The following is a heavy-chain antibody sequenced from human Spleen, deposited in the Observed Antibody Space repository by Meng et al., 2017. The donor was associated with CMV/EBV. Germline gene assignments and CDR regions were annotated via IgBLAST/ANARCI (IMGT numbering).Heavy chain of an antibody. CDR3: ARSDIVIRPTATSLLGPLGGCFDP. CDR1: GGSISSSSYY. Sequence: SETLSLTCTVSGGSISSSSYYWGWIRQPPGKGLEWIGSIYYSGSTNYNPSLKSRVTISVDTSKNQFSLKLSSVTAADSAVYYCARSDIVIRPTATSLLGPLGGCFDPWGQGTLVTVSS. CDR2: IYYSGST. V-gene: IGHV4-39*07. J-gene: IGHJ5*02. D-gene: IGHD2/OR15-2a*01.